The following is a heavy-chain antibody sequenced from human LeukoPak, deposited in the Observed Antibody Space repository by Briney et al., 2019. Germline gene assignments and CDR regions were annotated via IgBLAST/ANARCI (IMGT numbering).Heavy chain of an antibody. D-gene: IGHD3-22*01. CDR2: IYPGDSDT. V-gene: IGHV5-51*01. CDR1: GYSFTSYW. Sequence: GESLKISCKGSGYSFTSYWIGWVRQMPGKGREGMGIIYPGDSDTRYSPSFQGQVTISADKSISTAYLQWSSLKASDTDLYSCAYDSSGYYRWGQGTMVTVSS. J-gene: IGHJ5*02. CDR3: AYDSSGYYR.